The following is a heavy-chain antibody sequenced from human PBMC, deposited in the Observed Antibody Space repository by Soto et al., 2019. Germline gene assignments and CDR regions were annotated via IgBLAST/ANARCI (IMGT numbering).Heavy chain of an antibody. CDR2: ISGRVNST. CDR1: GFAFGPYV. D-gene: IGHD2-15*01. V-gene: IGHV3-23*01. Sequence: EVQLLESGGGLVQPGGSLRLSCEASGFAFGPYVMSWVRQAPGKGLEWVSAISGRVNSTYYADSVKGRFTISRDNAKNTLYLQMTSRRAEDTAGYYCAKDIRSSGGRSPFDLWGQGTLVTVSS. CDR3: AKDIRSSGGRSPFDL. J-gene: IGHJ4*02.